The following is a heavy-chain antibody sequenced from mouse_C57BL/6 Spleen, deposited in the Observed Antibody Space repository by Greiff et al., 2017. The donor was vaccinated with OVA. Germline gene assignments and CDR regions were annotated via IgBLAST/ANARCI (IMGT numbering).Heavy chain of an antibody. D-gene: IGHD1-1*01. V-gene: IGHV1-81*01. CDR2: IYPRSGNT. CDR3: ARWLYGSSYDYFDY. J-gene: IGHJ2*01. CDR1: GYTFTSYG. Sequence: VHLVESGAELARPGASVKLSCKASGYTFTSYGISWVKQRTGQGLEWIGEIYPRSGNTYYNEKFKGKATLTADKSSSTAYMELRSLTSEDSAVYFCARWLYGSSYDYFDYWGQGTTLTVSS.